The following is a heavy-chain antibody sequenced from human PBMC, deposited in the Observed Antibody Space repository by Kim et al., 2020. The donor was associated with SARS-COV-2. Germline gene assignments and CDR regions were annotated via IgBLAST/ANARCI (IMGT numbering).Heavy chain of an antibody. Sequence: SETLSLTCTVSGGSISSSSYYWGWIRQPPGKGLEWIGSIYYSGSTYYNPSLKSRVTISVDTSKNQFSLKLSSVTAADTAVYYCSRHGSSSWYWPNVRDYYYYGMDVWGQGTTVTVSS. V-gene: IGHV4-39*01. CDR1: GGSISSSSYY. CDR2: IYYSGST. D-gene: IGHD6-13*01. J-gene: IGHJ6*02. CDR3: SRHGSSSWYWPNVRDYYYYGMDV.